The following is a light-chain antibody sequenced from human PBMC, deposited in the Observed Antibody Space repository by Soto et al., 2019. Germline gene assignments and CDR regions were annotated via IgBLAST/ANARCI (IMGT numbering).Light chain of an antibody. CDR1: QSISSY. CDR2: AAS. J-gene: IGKJ5*01. CDR3: QQSYSGIT. Sequence: DIPMTQSPSSLSASVGDRVTITCRASQSISSYLNWYQQKPGKAPKLLIYAASSLQSGVPSRFSGSGSGTDFTLTISSLQPEDFVTYYCQQSYSGITFGQGTRLEIK. V-gene: IGKV1-39*01.